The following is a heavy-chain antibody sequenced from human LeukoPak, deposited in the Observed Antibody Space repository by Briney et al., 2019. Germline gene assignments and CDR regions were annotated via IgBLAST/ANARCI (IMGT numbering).Heavy chain of an antibody. CDR3: AITRGYSYGYLDY. D-gene: IGHD5-18*01. CDR2: INHSGST. J-gene: IGHJ4*02. V-gene: IGHV4-34*01. Sequence: SETLSLTCAVYGGSFSGYYWSWIRQPPGKGLEWIGEINHSGSTNYNPSLKSRVTISVDTSKNRFSLKLSSVTAADTAVYYCAITRGYSYGYLDYWGQGTLVTVSS. CDR1: GGSFSGYY.